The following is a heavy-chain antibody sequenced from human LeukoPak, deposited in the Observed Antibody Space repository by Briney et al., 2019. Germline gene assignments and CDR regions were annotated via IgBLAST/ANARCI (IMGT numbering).Heavy chain of an antibody. Sequence: SRTLCLPCAVSGDSLSSGDYCCRSVRQPPGRGLGWVGYIYYSGSTYYNPTVKSRVTISVDTSKNQVSLKLSSVTAADTAVYYCARCRFGVVITDAFDIWGQGTMVTVSS. V-gene: IGHV4-30-4*01. D-gene: IGHD3-3*01. CDR3: ARCRFGVVITDAFDI. CDR1: GDSLSSGDYC. J-gene: IGHJ3*02. CDR2: IYYSGST.